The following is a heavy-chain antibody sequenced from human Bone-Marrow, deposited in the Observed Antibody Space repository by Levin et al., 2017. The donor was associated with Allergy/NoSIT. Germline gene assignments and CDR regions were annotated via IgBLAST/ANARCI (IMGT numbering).Heavy chain of an antibody. CDR3: ARGVYYYYYMDV. J-gene: IGHJ6*03. V-gene: IGHV1-69*01. Sequence: KISCKAFGYSFSSYAMSWVRQAPGQGLEWMGGMIPILGTTYYAQKFQGRVSITADESTSTAYMELRSLRSEDTALYFCARGVYYYYYMDVWGTGTTVTVSS. CDR1: GYSFSSYA. CDR2: MIPILGTT.